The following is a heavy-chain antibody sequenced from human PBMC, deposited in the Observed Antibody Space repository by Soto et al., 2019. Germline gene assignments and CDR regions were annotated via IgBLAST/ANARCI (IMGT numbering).Heavy chain of an antibody. Sequence: GGSLRLSCAASGFTFSSYWMSWVRQAPGKGLEWVANIKQDGSEKYYVDSVKGRFTISRDNAKNSLYLQMNSLRAEDTAVYYCARDRLFARITMVRGVKSPPGKYYFDYWGQGTLVTVSS. CDR2: IKQDGSEK. CDR1: GFTFSSYW. V-gene: IGHV3-7*01. J-gene: IGHJ4*02. CDR3: ARDRLFARITMVRGVKSPPGKYYFDY. D-gene: IGHD3-10*01.